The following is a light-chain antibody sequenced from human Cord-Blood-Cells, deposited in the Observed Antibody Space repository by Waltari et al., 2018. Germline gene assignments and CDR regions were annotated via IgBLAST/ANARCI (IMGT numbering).Light chain of an antibody. J-gene: IGLJ3*02. CDR3: QVWDSSSDHSWV. CDR1: HIGSKS. V-gene: IGLV3-21*04. Sequence: SYVLTQPPSVSVAPGKTARITCGGNHIGSKSVHWYQQKPAQAPVLVIYYDSDRPSGIPERFSGSNSGNTATLTISRVEAGDEADYYCQVWDSSSDHSWVFGGGTKLTVL. CDR2: YDS.